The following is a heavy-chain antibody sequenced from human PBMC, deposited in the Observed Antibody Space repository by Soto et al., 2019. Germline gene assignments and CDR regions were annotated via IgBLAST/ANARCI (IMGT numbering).Heavy chain of an antibody. Sequence: QVQLVQSGAEVKKPGSSVKVSCKASGGTFSSYAISWVRQAPGQGLEWMGEIIPIFGTANYAQKFKGRVTIIVVETMSTAYMELRNMGSEETSGYYCALGMGWGVGRFVYWGQGTLVTVSS. D-gene: IGHD3-10*01. CDR2: IIPIFGTA. CDR1: GGTFSSYA. V-gene: IGHV1-69*12. CDR3: ALGMGWGVGRFVY. J-gene: IGHJ4*02.